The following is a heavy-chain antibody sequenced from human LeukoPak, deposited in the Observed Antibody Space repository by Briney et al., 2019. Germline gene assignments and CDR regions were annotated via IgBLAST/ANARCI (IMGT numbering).Heavy chain of an antibody. CDR3: ARIVRGMVMPQNAFDI. CDR1: RFTFGSSW. D-gene: IGHD2-8*01. Sequence: GGSLRLSCAASRFTFGSSWMSWVSQAPGKGLEWDATIKEDGSEKYYVDSVKGRFTISRDNAKNSLYLQMNSLRAEDTAVYYCARIVRGMVMPQNAFDIWGQGTMVTVSS. CDR2: IKEDGSEK. J-gene: IGHJ3*02. V-gene: IGHV3-7*01.